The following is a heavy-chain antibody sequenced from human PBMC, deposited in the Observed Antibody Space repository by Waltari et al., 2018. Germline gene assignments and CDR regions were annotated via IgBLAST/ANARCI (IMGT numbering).Heavy chain of an antibody. Sequence: EVQLLESGGGLVQPGGSLRLSCAASGFTFSSYAMSWVRQAPGKGLEWVSAINERGSSTYYADSVKGRFTISRDNSKNTVYLQMNSLRADDTAVYFCARMGMIIAWEFDYWGQGTLLTVSS. CDR3: ARMGMIIAWEFDY. D-gene: IGHD3-22*01. J-gene: IGHJ4*02. CDR2: INERGSST. CDR1: GFTFSSYA. V-gene: IGHV3-23*01.